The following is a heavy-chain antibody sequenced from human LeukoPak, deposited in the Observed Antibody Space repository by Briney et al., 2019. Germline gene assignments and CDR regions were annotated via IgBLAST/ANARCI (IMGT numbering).Heavy chain of an antibody. CDR3: AKGDFYGSGGDYYYYMDV. V-gene: IGHV3-30*18. Sequence: GRSLSLSCAASGFTFSSYGVLGVREARGESREEVAVISYDGSNKYYADSVKGRFTISRDNSKNTLYLQMNSLRAEDTAVYNCAKGDFYGSGGDYYYYMDVWGKGTTVSLSS. J-gene: IGHJ6*03. D-gene: IGHD3-10*01. CDR2: ISYDGSNK. CDR1: GFTFSSYG.